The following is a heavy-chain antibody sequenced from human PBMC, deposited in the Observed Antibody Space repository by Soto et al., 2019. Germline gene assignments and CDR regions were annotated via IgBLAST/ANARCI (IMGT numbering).Heavy chain of an antibody. V-gene: IGHV3-7*01. Sequence: SGGSLRLSCAASGFTFSSYWMSWVRQAPGKGLEWVANIKQDGSEKYYVDSVKGRFTISRDNAKNSLYLQMNSLRAEDTAVYYCARGSSWSTEGGYYYGMDVWGQGTTVTVSS. D-gene: IGHD6-13*01. CDR2: IKQDGSEK. CDR1: GFTFSSYW. CDR3: ARGSSWSTEGGYYYGMDV. J-gene: IGHJ6*02.